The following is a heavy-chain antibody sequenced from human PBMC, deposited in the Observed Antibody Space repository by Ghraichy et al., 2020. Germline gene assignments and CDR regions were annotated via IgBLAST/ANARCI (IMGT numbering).Heavy chain of an antibody. V-gene: IGHV4-39*01. Sequence: SETLSLTCTVSGGSISSSSYYWGWIRQPPGKGLEWIGSIYYSGSTYYNPSLKSRVTISVDTSKNQFSLKLSSVTAADTAVYYCATVVVPAAMGRYGRDVWAKGPRSPSP. D-gene: IGHD2-2*01. CDR2: IYYSGST. J-gene: IGHJ6*02. CDR1: GGSISSSSYY. CDR3: ATVVVPAAMGRYGRDV.